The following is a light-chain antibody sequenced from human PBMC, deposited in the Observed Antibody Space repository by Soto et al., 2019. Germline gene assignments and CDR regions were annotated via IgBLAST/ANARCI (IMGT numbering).Light chain of an antibody. CDR3: QQYHNWPPYT. Sequence: EIVMTQSPATLSVSPGERTTLSCRASQSVSTNLAWYQQKPGQAPRLLMYGASTRATGIPARFSGSGSGTEFTLTISSLQSEDLAVYYCQQYHNWPPYTFGQGTKLEIK. CDR2: GAS. J-gene: IGKJ2*01. V-gene: IGKV3-15*01. CDR1: QSVSTN.